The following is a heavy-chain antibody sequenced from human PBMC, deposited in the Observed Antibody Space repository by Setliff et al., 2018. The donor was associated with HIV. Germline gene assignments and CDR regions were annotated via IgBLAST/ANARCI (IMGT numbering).Heavy chain of an antibody. CDR1: DVTPSNYA. Sequence: SVKVSCKVSDVTPSNYALNWVRQAPGQGLEWMGAIIPVFATANYAQKFQGRVTITADESTLTAYMELSSLTSEDTAVYFCARGTGSYSYFDSWGLGTLVTVPQ. CDR3: ARGTGSYSYFDS. D-gene: IGHD1-26*01. CDR2: IIPVFATA. J-gene: IGHJ4*02. V-gene: IGHV1-69*13.